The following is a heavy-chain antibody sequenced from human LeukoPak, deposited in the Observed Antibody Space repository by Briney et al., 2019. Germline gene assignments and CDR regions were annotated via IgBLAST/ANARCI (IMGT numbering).Heavy chain of an antibody. CDR1: GYSISSGYY. Sequence: SETLSLTCTVSGYSISSGYYWGWIRPPPGKGLEWIGSIYHSGSTYYNPSLKSRVTISVDTSKNQFSLKLSSVTAADTAVYYCARGDRHYYYMDVWGKGTTVTVSS. CDR2: IYHSGST. J-gene: IGHJ6*03. CDR3: ARGDRHYYYMDV. V-gene: IGHV4-38-2*02.